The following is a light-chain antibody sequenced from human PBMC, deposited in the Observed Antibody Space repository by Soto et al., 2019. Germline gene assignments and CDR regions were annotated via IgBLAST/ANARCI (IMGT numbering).Light chain of an antibody. CDR1: QSISSW. CDR2: DAS. CDR3: QQYDNYWT. V-gene: IGKV1-5*01. Sequence: IQMTQSPSTLSATAGDRVTITCRASQSISSWLAWYQHKPGKAPKLLIYDASNLDSGVPSRFSGSGSGTEFSLTISNLQPDDCATYYCQQYDNYWTFGQGTKVDIK. J-gene: IGKJ1*01.